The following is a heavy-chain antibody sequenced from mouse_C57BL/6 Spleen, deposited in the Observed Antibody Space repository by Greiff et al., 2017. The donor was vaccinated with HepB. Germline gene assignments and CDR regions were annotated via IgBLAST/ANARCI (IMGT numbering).Heavy chain of an antibody. CDR2: INPNNGGT. CDR1: GYTFTDYY. D-gene: IGHD2-4*01. J-gene: IGHJ1*03. V-gene: IGHV1-26*01. Sequence: EVQLQQSGPELVKPGASVKISCKASGYTFTDYYMNWVKQSHGKSLEWIGDINPNNGGTSYNQKFKGKATLTVDKSSSTAYMELRSLTSEDSAVYYCARPLYYDYWYFDVWGTGTTVTVSS. CDR3: ARPLYYDYWYFDV.